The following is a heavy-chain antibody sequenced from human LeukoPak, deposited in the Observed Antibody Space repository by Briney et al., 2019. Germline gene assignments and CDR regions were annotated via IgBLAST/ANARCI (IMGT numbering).Heavy chain of an antibody. CDR2: IKSKTDGGTT. CDR3: TTEALMVYAPGGFDP. Sequence: GGSLRLFCAASGFTFSNAWMSWVRQAPGKGLEWVGRIKSKTDGGTTDYAAPVKGRFTISRDDSKNTLYLQMNSLKTEDTAVYYCTTEALMVYAPGGFDPWGQGTLVTVSS. V-gene: IGHV3-15*01. CDR1: GFTFSNAW. D-gene: IGHD2-8*01. J-gene: IGHJ5*02.